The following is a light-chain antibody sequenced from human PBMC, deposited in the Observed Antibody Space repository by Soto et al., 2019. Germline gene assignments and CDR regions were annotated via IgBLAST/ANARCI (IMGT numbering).Light chain of an antibody. J-gene: IGLJ1*01. CDR3: KSYDSSLTGYV. CDR2: GNS. Sequence: QSVLTQPPSVSGAPGQRVTISCTGSSSNIGAGYDVHWYQQLPGTAPKLLIYGNSNRPSGVPDRFSGSKSGTSASLAITGLQAVDEADYYCKSYDSSLTGYVFGTGTKVTV. V-gene: IGLV1-40*01. CDR1: SSNIGAGYD.